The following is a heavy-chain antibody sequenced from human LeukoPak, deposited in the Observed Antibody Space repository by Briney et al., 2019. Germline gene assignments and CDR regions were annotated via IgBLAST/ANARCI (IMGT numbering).Heavy chain of an antibody. CDR3: ATRNFGDYGAFDI. Sequence: GASLKVSCKVSGYTLSDLAMHWVRQAPGKGLEWRCGLDPEDGEAIYAQPLQGRVTMTEDTSSDTAYMVLSSLRSEDTAVYYCATRNFGDYGAFDIWGQGTMVTVSS. CDR1: GYTLSDLA. D-gene: IGHD4-17*01. CDR2: LDPEDGEA. J-gene: IGHJ3*02. V-gene: IGHV1-24*01.